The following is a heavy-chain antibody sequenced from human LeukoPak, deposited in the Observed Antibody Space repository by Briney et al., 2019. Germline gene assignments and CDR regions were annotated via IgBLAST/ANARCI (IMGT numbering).Heavy chain of an antibody. D-gene: IGHD4-17*01. V-gene: IGHV3-21*01. CDR1: GFAFTSYS. CDR3: ASFMTTMTIPDY. CDR2: ITSNGSHM. Sequence: GGSLRLSCAASGFAFTSYSMDWGRHGPGQRQGRLSFITSNGSHMYYADSVKGRFTISRDNAKSSLYLQMNSLSAEDTAVYYCASFMTTMTIPDYWGQGTLVTVSS. J-gene: IGHJ4*02.